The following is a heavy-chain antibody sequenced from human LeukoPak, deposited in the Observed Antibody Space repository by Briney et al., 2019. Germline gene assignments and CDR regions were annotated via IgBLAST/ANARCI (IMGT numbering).Heavy chain of an antibody. D-gene: IGHD3-10*01. CDR1: GGSFSGYY. V-gene: IGHV4-34*01. CDR2: IHHSGGA. CDR3: ARLGITMVRGVN. J-gene: IGHJ4*02. Sequence: SETLSLTCAVYGGSFSGYYWSWIRQPPGKGLEWIGEIHHSGGAEYNPSLKGRVTMSVDTSKNRFSLKLSSVTAADTAVYYCARLGITMVRGVNWGQGTLVTVSS.